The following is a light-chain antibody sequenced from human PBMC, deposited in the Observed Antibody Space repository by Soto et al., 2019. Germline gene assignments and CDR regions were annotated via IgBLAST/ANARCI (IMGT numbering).Light chain of an antibody. CDR1: QSVGRDY. J-gene: IGKJ1*01. CDR3: HQYAYAPRT. CDR2: NAS. V-gene: IGKV3-20*01. Sequence: EIELTHSPATLSLSLGERATLSCRASQSVGRDYLGWYQQKPGQAPRLVIYNASNRASGIPGRFSSSGSGTDFTLTISRLEPEDFAVYYCHQYAYAPRTFGQGTKVDIK.